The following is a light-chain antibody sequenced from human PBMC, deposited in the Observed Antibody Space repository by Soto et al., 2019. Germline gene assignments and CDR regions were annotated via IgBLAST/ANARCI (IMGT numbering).Light chain of an antibody. J-gene: IGKJ2*01. Sequence: DIQMTQSPSTLSAYVGERVTITCRASQSISPWLAWYQKKPGKAPNLLIYRASNLQTGVPSRFSGSGSGTESTLTINSLQTYDSATYYCQQYISRPYTFGQGTKLDIE. CDR3: QQYISRPYT. CDR1: QSISPW. CDR2: RAS. V-gene: IGKV1-5*03.